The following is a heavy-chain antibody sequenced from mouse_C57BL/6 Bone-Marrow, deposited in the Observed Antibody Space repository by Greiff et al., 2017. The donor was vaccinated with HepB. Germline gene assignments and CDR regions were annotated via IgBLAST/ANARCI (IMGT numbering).Heavy chain of an antibody. CDR3: TSYYYGSSFFAY. CDR1: GYTFTSYW. J-gene: IGHJ3*01. D-gene: IGHD1-1*01. Sequence: EVQLQQSGTVLARPGASVKMSCKTSGYTFTSYWMHWVKQRPGQGLEWIGAIYPGNSDTSYNQKFKGKAKLTAVTSASTAYMELSSLTNEDSAVYYCTSYYYGSSFFAYWGQGTLVTVSA. CDR2: IYPGNSDT. V-gene: IGHV1-5*01.